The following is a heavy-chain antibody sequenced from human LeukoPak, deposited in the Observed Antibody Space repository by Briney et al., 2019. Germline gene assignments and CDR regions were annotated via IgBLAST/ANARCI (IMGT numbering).Heavy chain of an antibody. Sequence: GASVKVSCKASGYSFSDYYIHWVQQAPGKGLEWMGRVDPENGETKYAEKFQGRVTMTEDTSTDTAYMELSSLRSEDTAVYYCATDALTYDSSGYSNWGQGTLVTVSS. D-gene: IGHD3-22*01. V-gene: IGHV1-69-2*01. CDR3: ATDALTYDSSGYSN. CDR2: VDPENGET. J-gene: IGHJ4*02. CDR1: GYSFSDYY.